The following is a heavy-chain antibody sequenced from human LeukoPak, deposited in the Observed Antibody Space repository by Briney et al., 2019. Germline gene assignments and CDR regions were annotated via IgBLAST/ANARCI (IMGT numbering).Heavy chain of an antibody. D-gene: IGHD1/OR15-1a*01. CDR2: ISYSGAT. CDR3: ARGTWGAEYYFDF. V-gene: IGHV4-59*01. J-gene: IGHJ4*02. CDR1: GASFDGYF. Sequence: SETLSPACSVSGASFDGYFWSWIRNPPGKGLEYIGYISYSGATNYNLPLRSRVTLSVDPSNNQFSMKLTSVTAADTAVYFCARGTWGAEYYFDFWGQGTLVTVSS.